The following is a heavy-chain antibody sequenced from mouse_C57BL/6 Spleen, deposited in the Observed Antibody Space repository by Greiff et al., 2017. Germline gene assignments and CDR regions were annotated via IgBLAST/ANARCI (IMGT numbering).Heavy chain of an antibody. CDR3: ARIYDGYLYYFDY. CDR2: IYPGDGDT. Sequence: QVQLKESGPELVKPGASVKISCKASGYAFSSSWMNWVKQRPGKGLEWIGRIYPGDGDTNYNGKFKGKAPLTADKSSSTAYMQLSSLTSEDSAVYFCARIYDGYLYYFDYWGQGTTLTVSS. J-gene: IGHJ2*01. D-gene: IGHD2-3*01. CDR1: GYAFSSSW. V-gene: IGHV1-82*01.